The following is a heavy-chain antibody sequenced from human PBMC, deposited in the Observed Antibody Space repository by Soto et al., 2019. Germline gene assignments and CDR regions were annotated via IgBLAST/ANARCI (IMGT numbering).Heavy chain of an antibody. CDR2: VYYSGST. CDR3: ARATYYDFWSGSLFTV. V-gene: IGHV4-31*03. J-gene: IGHJ6*04. CDR1: GGSISSGGYY. D-gene: IGHD3-3*01. Sequence: SETLSLTCTVSGGSISSGGYYWSWIRQHPGKGLEWIGYVYYSGSTYYNPSLKSRVTISVDTSKNQFSLKLSSVTAADTAVYYCARATYYDFWSGSLFTVWGKGTTVTVSS.